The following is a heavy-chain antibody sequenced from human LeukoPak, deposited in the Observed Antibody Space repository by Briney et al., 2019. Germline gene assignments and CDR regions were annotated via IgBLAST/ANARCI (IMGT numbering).Heavy chain of an antibody. V-gene: IGHV3-7*01. CDR3: ARTTILDY. CDR2: IKQDGSDK. CDR1: GFTFSDFW. D-gene: IGHD4-17*01. J-gene: IGHJ4*02. Sequence: GGSLGLSCVGSGFTFSDFWLSWVRQAPGKGLEWVANIKQDGSDKHYVDSVKGRFIISRDNAKNSLYLQMNSLRAEDTAVYYCARTTILDYWGQGTLVTVSS.